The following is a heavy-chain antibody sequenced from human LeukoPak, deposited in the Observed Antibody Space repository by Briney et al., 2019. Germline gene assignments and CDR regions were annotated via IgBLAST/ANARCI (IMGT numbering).Heavy chain of an antibody. D-gene: IGHD6-19*01. CDR3: AKGGWLDD. Sequence: GGSLRLSCAAPGFNFNKYDMTWARQAPGKGLEWVSTITGRSDKTYYTDSVKGRFVTSRDNSKDTLYLQMNSLRAEDTALYYCAKGGWLDDLGQGALVTVSS. J-gene: IGHJ4*02. CDR1: GFNFNKYD. V-gene: IGHV3-23*01. CDR2: ITGRSDKT.